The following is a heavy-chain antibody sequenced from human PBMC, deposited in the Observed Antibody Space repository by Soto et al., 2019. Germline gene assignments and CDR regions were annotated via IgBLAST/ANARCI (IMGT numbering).Heavy chain of an antibody. CDR1: GYTFTSYG. CDR2: ISAYNGNT. CDR3: ARVPGVVVAAMTFY. J-gene: IGHJ4*02. V-gene: IGHV1-18*01. Sequence: ASVKVSCKASGYTFTSYGISWVRQAPGQGLEWMGWISAYNGNTNYAQKLQGRVTMTTDTSTSTAYMELRSLRSDDTAVYYCARVPGVVVAAMTFYWGQGTLVTSPQ. D-gene: IGHD2-15*01.